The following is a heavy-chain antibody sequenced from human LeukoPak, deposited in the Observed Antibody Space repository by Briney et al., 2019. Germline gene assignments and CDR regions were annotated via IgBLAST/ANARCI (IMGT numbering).Heavy chain of an antibody. D-gene: IGHD6-19*01. Sequence: GRSLRLSCAASGFTFSSYAMHWVRQAPGKGLEWVAVISYDGSNKYYADSVKGRFTISRDNSKNTLYLQMSSLRAEDTAVYYCARDMVSSSGWPNDAFDIWGQGTMVTVSS. CDR1: GFTFSSYA. CDR2: ISYDGSNK. CDR3: ARDMVSSSGWPNDAFDI. V-gene: IGHV3-30*04. J-gene: IGHJ3*02.